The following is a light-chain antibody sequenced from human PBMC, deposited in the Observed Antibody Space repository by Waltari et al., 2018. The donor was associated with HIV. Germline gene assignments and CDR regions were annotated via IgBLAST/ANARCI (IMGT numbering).Light chain of an antibody. CDR3: QQTYTTPLLA. CDR1: QNIKNY. V-gene: IGKV1-39*01. Sequence: DIQMTQSPSSLSASVGDRVIVTCRASQNIKNYLNWYQHKAGRAPKLLLYEASTLQSGVPSRFSGSGSGTDFNLTISSLQPEDFATYYCQQTYTTPLLAFGGGTKVEI. J-gene: IGKJ4*01. CDR2: EAS.